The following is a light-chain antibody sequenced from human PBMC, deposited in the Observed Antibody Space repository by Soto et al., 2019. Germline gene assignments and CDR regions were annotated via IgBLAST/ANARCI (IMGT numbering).Light chain of an antibody. V-gene: IGLV2-8*01. CDR1: SSDVGGYNY. CDR3: SSYAGSNNLV. J-gene: IGLJ3*02. CDR2: EVS. Sequence: QSALTQPPSASGSPGQSVTVSCIGTSSDVGGYNYVSWYQQHPVKAPKLMIYEVSERPSGVPDRFSGSKSGNTASLTVSGLQAEDEADYYCSSYAGSNNLVFGGGTKLTVL.